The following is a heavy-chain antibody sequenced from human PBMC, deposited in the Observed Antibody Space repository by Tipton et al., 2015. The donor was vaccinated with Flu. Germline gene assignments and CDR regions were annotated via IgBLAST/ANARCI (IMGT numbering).Heavy chain of an antibody. CDR2: ISAYNGNT. V-gene: IGHV1-18*01. Sequence: QLVQSGAEVKKPGASVKVSCKASGYTFTSYGISWVRQAPGQGPEWMGWISAYNGNTNYAQKLQGRVTMTTDTSTSTAYMELRSLRSDDTAVYYCARDPSSDSSSWPYYFSGMDVWGQGPPVPVSS. CDR3: ARDPSSDSSSWPYYFSGMDV. J-gene: IGHJ6*02. D-gene: IGHD6-13*01. CDR1: GYTFTSYG.